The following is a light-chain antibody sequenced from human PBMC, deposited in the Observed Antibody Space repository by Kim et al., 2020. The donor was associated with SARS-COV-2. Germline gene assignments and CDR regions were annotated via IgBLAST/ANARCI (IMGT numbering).Light chain of an antibody. CDR1: SSDVGDYDY. CDR2: DVS. V-gene: IGLV2-11*01. CDR3: CSYAGSYVWV. Sequence: QSALTQPRSVSGSPGQSVTISCTGTSSDVGDYDYVSWYQQYPGKAPKLMIYDVSKRPSGVPDRFSGSKSGNTASLTISGLQAEDEADYYCCSYAGSYVWVFGGGTQLIVL. J-gene: IGLJ3*02.